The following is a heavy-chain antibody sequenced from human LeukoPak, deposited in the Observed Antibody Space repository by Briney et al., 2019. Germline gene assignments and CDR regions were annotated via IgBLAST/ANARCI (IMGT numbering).Heavy chain of an antibody. Sequence: SETLSLTCTVSGGSISSYYWSWIRQPPGKGLEWIGYIYYSGSTNYNPSLKSRVTISVDTSKNQFSLKLSSVTAADTAVYYCASSYGGGSFDYSGQGTLVTVSS. D-gene: IGHD6-25*01. V-gene: IGHV4-59*01. J-gene: IGHJ4*02. CDR1: GGSISSYY. CDR2: IYYSGST. CDR3: ASSYGGGSFDY.